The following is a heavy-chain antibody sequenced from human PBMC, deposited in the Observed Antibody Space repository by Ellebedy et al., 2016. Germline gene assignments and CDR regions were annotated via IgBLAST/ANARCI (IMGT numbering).Heavy chain of an antibody. V-gene: IGHV4-59*02. CDR1: GGSVSSDY. J-gene: IGHJ3*01. Sequence: SETLSLTCNVSGGSVSSDYWNWIRRPPGKGLEWIGYVFHTGTTNYNPSLKSRVTVTVDTSKSQFSLRLTSVTAADTAVYYCAKWNGGWYAFDVWGLGTMVTVSS. CDR3: AKWNGGWYAFDV. D-gene: IGHD6-19*01. CDR2: VFHTGTT.